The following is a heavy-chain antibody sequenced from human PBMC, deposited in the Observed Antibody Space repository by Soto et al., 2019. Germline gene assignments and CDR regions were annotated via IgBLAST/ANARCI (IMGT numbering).Heavy chain of an antibody. Sequence: ASVKVSCKASGGTFSSYAISWVRQAPGQGLEWMGGIIPIFGTANYAQKFQGRVTITADASTSTAYMELSSLRSEDTAVYYCARGSGYSSSWYYRYNWFDPWGQGTLVTVSS. J-gene: IGHJ5*02. CDR2: IIPIFGTA. CDR1: GGTFSSYA. CDR3: ARGSGYSSSWYYRYNWFDP. V-gene: IGHV1-69*13. D-gene: IGHD6-13*01.